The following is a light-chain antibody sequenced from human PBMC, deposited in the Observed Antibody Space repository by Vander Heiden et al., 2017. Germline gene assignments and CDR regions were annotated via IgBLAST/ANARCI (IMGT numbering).Light chain of an antibody. Sequence: GSPGQSVTISCTGTSSDVGGYNYVSWYQQHPGKAPKLMIYEVSKRPSGVPDRFSGSKSGNTASPTVSGLQAEDEADYYCSSYAGSNNLVFGGGTKLTVL. CDR1: SSDVGGYNY. CDR3: SSYAGSNNLV. V-gene: IGLV2-8*01. CDR2: EVS. J-gene: IGLJ2*01.